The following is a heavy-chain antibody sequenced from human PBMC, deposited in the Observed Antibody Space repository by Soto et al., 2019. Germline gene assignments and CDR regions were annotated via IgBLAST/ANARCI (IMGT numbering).Heavy chain of an antibody. CDR3: ASDLVGASDSYGLDV. Sequence: GGSLSLSCAASGFTFSSYGMNWVRQAPGKGLEWVAVVSYDEITKYYADSVKGRFTISRDNSKNTLYLQMNSLRAEGTAVYYCASDLVGASDSYGLDVWGQGTPVTVS. V-gene: IGHV3-30*03. J-gene: IGHJ6*02. CDR1: GFTFSSYG. D-gene: IGHD1-26*01. CDR2: VSYDEITK.